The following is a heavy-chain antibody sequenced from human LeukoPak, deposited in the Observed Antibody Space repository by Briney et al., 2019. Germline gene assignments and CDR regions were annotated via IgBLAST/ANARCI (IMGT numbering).Heavy chain of an antibody. CDR1: GCSISSSRYY. Sequence: ASETLSLTCTVSGCSISSSRYYWGCIRQPPGKGLEWIVRIYYSGSTYYDPSLKTRVTISVDTSKNQSSLKLSSVTAAETAVYYCARPRITIFGVVIDAFDIWGQGTMVTVSS. D-gene: IGHD3-3*01. CDR3: ARPRITIFGVVIDAFDI. V-gene: IGHV4-39*01. CDR2: IYYSGST. J-gene: IGHJ3*02.